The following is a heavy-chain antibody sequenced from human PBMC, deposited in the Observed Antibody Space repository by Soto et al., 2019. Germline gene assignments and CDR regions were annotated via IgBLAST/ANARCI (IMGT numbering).Heavy chain of an antibody. D-gene: IGHD3-22*01. J-gene: IGHJ5*02. CDR2: IIPIFGTA. CDR1: GGTFSSYA. Sequence: SVKVSCKASGGTFSSYAISWVRQAPGQGLEWMGGIIPIFGTANYAQKFQGRVTITADESTSTAYMELSSLRSEDTAVYYCARGRGYDSSGYSNWFDPWGQGTLVTVSS. V-gene: IGHV1-69*13. CDR3: ARGRGYDSSGYSNWFDP.